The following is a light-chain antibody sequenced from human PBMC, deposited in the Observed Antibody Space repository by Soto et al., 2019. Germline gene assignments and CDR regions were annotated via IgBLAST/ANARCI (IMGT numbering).Light chain of an antibody. CDR3: QHSNSFT. CDR1: QDISSW. CDR2: AAS. J-gene: IGKJ4*01. V-gene: IGKV1D-12*01. Sequence: DIQMTQSPSSVSASVGDIVTITCRASQDISSWLAWYQQKLGKAPKLLIYAASSLLRGVPSRFSGSGSGTDFTLTISSLQPEDFATYYCQHSNSFTFGGGTKLEIK.